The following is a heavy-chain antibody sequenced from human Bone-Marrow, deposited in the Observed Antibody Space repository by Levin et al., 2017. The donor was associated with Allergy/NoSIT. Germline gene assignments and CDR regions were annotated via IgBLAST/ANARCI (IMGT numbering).Heavy chain of an antibody. CDR1: GFTFCSYR. J-gene: IGHJ5*02. CDR2: ISSGGSYI. V-gene: IGHV3-21*01. CDR3: ARVNGYCSTSTCYNNWSDP. Sequence: GGSLRLSCAASGFTFCSYRMNWARQAPGKGLEWVATISSGGSYIYYAASVKGRFTISRDNAKNFLFLEMNNLRAEDTAVYYCARVNGYCSTSTCYNNWSDPWGQGTLVTVSS. D-gene: IGHD2-8*01.